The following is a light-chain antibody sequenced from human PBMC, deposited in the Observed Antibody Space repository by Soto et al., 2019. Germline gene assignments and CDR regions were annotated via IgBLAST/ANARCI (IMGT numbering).Light chain of an antibody. CDR2: RNN. J-gene: IGLJ7*01. CDR3: ATWDASLSGNII. Sequence: QLVLTQPPSTSGTPGQRVTIPCFGSSSNIGGNYVFWYQHLPGTAPKLLIYRNNQRPSGVPDRFSGSKSGTSASLAISGLRAEDEADYYCATWDASLSGNIIFGGGPQLTVL. CDR1: SSNIGGNY. V-gene: IGLV1-47*01.